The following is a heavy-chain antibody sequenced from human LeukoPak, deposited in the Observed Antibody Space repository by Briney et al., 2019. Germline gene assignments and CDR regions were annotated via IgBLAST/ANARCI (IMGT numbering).Heavy chain of an antibody. V-gene: IGHV4-59*01. D-gene: IGHD3-22*01. CDR3: ASESSGSYYNYFDY. CDR2: VYYRGTT. Sequence: SETLSLTCIVSGGSISSYYWSWIRQPPGKGLEWIGYVYYRGTTNYSPSLKSRVTMSVDTSKNQFSLKLSSVTAADTAVYYCASESSGSYYNYFDYWGQGTLVTVSS. CDR1: GGSISSYY. J-gene: IGHJ4*02.